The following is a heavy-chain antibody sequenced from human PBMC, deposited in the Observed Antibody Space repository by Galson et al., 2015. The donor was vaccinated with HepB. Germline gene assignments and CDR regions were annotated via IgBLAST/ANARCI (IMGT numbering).Heavy chain of an antibody. J-gene: IGHJ3*02. CDR1: GFIFGPYS. D-gene: IGHD3-22*01. V-gene: IGHV3-48*01. Sequence: SLRLSCAASGFIFGPYSMNWVRQAPGKGLEWVSYISSNSGTIYYADSVTGRFTISRDNAKKSLYLQMNSLRAEDTAVYYCARGIVVVVPDGFDIWGQGTMVTVSS. CDR3: ARGIVVVVPDGFDI. CDR2: ISSNSGTI.